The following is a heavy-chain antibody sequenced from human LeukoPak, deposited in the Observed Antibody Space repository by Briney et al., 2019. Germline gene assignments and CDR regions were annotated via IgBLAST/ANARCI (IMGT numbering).Heavy chain of an antibody. CDR2: ISYDGSNK. D-gene: IGHD2/OR15-2a*01. V-gene: IGHV3-30*04. CDR3: ARDSGFSGAQRGEF. CDR1: GFTFSRYG. J-gene: IGHJ4*02. Sequence: GGSLRLSCAASGFTFSRYGMHWVRQAPGKGLEWVTAISYDGSNKYYADSVKGRFTISRDNSKNTLYLQMSSLRAEDTAVYYCARDSGFSGAQRGEFWGQGTLVTVSS.